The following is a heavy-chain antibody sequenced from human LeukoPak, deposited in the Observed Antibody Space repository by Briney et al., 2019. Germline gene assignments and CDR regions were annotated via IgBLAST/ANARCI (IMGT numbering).Heavy chain of an antibody. Sequence: PGGSLRLSCAASGFTSRTYWMSWVRQAPGKGLEWVANINQDGSGKYYVESVKGRFTISRDNAKNSLYLQMNSLRAEDTAVYYCARGVTTPYHGMDVWGQGTTVTVSS. CDR2: INQDGSGK. CDR1: GFTSRTYW. J-gene: IGHJ6*02. D-gene: IGHD4-17*01. CDR3: ARGVTTPYHGMDV. V-gene: IGHV3-7*04.